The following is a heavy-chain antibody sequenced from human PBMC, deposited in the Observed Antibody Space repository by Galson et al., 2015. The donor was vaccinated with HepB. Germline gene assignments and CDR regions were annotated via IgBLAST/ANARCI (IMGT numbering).Heavy chain of an antibody. V-gene: IGHV3-23*01. D-gene: IGHD1-14*01. CDR2: ISDSGDIT. Sequence: SLRLSCAASGFTFSSYAMSWVRQAPGKGLEWVSTISDSGDITFYADSVKGRFTISRDNSKNALSLQMNSLRAEDTAVYYCARPAYAPFFEDWGQGTLVTVSS. CDR3: ARPAYAPFFED. CDR1: GFTFSSYA. J-gene: IGHJ4*02.